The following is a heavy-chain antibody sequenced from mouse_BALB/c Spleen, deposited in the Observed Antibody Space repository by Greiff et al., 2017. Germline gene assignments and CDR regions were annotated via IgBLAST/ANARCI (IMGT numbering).Heavy chain of an antibody. CDR3: ARSGDYDAGFAY. D-gene: IGHD2-4*01. J-gene: IGHJ3*01. CDR2: IDPANGNT. Sequence: EVKLMESGAELVKPGASVKLSCTASGFNIKDTYMHWVKQRPEQGLEWIGRIDPANGNTKYDPKFQGKATITADTSSNTAYLQLSSLTSEDTAVYYCARSGDYDAGFAYWGQGTLVTVSA. CDR1: GFNIKDTY. V-gene: IGHV14-3*02.